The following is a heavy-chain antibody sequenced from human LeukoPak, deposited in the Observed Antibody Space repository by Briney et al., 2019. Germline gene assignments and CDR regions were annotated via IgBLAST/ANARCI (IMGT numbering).Heavy chain of an antibody. CDR3: ARTYY. D-gene: IGHD1/OR15-1a*01. J-gene: IGHJ4*02. V-gene: IGHV3-9*01. CDR1: GFTFDDYA. CDR2: ISWNSGSI. Sequence: GGSLRLSCAASGFTFDDYAMHWVRQAPGKGLEWVSGISWNSGSIVYADSVKGRFTISRDNAKNSVYLQMNSLRAEDTALYYCARTYYWGQGTLVTVSS.